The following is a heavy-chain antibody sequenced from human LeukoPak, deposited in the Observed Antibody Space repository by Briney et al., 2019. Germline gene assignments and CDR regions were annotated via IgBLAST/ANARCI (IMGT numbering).Heavy chain of an antibody. Sequence: SETLSLTCAVSDGAIAGYSWSWIRQPPGKGLEWIGYIYYSGDTNYNPSLQSRVTISVDTSKNQFSLKLSSVTAADTAVYYCATIGTGSYNWFDPWGQGTLVTVSS. D-gene: IGHD3/OR15-3a*01. CDR2: IYYSGDT. CDR1: DGAIAGYS. J-gene: IGHJ5*02. CDR3: ATIGTGSYNWFDP. V-gene: IGHV4-59*12.